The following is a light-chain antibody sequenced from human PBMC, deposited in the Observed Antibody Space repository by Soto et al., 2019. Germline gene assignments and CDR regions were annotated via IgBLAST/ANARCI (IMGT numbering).Light chain of an antibody. Sequence: DIQMTQSPSSVSASVGDRVTITCRSSEDISTWLAWYQQKPGKAPKLLIYAASSLQSGVPSRFSGSGSGTDFTLTITSLQPEDFATYYCQQSYNSPPITFGQGTRLEI. CDR3: QQSYNSPPIT. J-gene: IGKJ5*01. V-gene: IGKV1-12*01. CDR2: AAS. CDR1: EDISTW.